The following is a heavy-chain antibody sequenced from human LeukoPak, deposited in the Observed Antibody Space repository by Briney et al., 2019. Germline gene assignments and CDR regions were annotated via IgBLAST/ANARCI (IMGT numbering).Heavy chain of an antibody. D-gene: IGHD3-10*01. CDR2: ISYDGSNK. V-gene: IGHV3-30*18. Sequence: PGGSLRLSCAASGFTFSSYGMHWVRQAPGKGLEWVAVISYDGSNKYYADSVKGRFTISRDNSKNTLYLQMNSLRAEDTAVYYCAKDLRFDYYGSGSQNAFDIWGQGTMVTVSS. CDR1: GFTFSSYG. CDR3: AKDLRFDYYGSGSQNAFDI. J-gene: IGHJ3*02.